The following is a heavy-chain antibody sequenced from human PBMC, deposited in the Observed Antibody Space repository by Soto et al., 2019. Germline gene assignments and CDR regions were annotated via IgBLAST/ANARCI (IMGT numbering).Heavy chain of an antibody. D-gene: IGHD5-12*01. CDR3: TTTYGGYVFVY. Sequence: EVQLVESGGGLVQPGGSLKLSCAASGFTFSGSAMHWVRQASGKGLEWVGRIRSKANSYATAYAASVKGRFTISRDDSKNTAYLQMNSLKTEDPAVYYCTTTYGGYVFVYWGQGTLVTVSS. J-gene: IGHJ4*02. V-gene: IGHV3-73*02. CDR1: GFTFSGSA. CDR2: IRSKANSYAT.